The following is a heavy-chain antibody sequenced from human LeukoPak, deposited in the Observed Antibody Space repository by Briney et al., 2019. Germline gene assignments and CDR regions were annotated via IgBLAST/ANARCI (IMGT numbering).Heavy chain of an antibody. V-gene: IGHV7-4-1*01. Sequence: ASVKVSCKASRYTGTTYAMNWVRLAPGQGLEWMGWINTDTGNPTYAQGFTGRFVFSLDTSVSTAYLQIRSLKTEDTAVYYCARKPADYFDRSDLGSLDSWGQGTLVTVSS. J-gene: IGHJ4*02. D-gene: IGHD3-22*01. CDR1: RYTGTTYA. CDR2: INTDTGNP. CDR3: ARKPADYFDRSDLGSLDS.